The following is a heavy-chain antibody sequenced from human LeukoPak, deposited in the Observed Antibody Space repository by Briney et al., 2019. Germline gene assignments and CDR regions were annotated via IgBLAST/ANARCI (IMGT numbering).Heavy chain of an antibody. Sequence: ASVKVSCKASGYTFTGYYMHWVRQAPGQGLEWMGWINPNSGGTNYAQKFQGRVTMTRDTSISTAYMELSRLKPDDTAEYYWARRVGTGNAFDIWGQGTMVTVSS. D-gene: IGHD1-1*01. CDR3: ARRVGTGNAFDI. CDR2: INPNSGGT. CDR1: GYTFTGYY. V-gene: IGHV1-2*02. J-gene: IGHJ3*02.